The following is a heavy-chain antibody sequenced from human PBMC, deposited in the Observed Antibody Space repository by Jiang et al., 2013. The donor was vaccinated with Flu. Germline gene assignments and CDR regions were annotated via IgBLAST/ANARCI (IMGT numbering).Heavy chain of an antibody. Sequence: GVVQPGRSLRLSCAASGFMFNIYAMHWVRQAPGKGLEWVAVISNHGTNKLYADSVQGRFTISRDNSNNTLYLQMDSLRSEDTAVYYCARDRADGGGGSYYGMDVWGQGTTVTVSS. CDR2: ISNHGTNK. D-gene: IGHD3-10*01. J-gene: IGHJ6*02. V-gene: IGHV3-30-3*01. CDR3: ARDRADGGGGSYYGMDV. CDR1: GFMFNIYA.